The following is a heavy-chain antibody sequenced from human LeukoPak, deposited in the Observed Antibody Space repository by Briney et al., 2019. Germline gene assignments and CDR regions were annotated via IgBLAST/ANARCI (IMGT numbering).Heavy chain of an antibody. D-gene: IGHD2-2*01. CDR2: ISSSGSTI. Sequence: KPGGSLRLSCAASGFTFSDYYMSWIRQAPGKGLEWVSYISSSGSTIYYADSVKGRFTISRDNAKNSLYLQMDSLRAEDTAVYYCARVGCSSTSCYEFDYWGQGTLVTVSS. V-gene: IGHV3-11*04. J-gene: IGHJ4*02. CDR1: GFTFSDYY. CDR3: ARVGCSSTSCYEFDY.